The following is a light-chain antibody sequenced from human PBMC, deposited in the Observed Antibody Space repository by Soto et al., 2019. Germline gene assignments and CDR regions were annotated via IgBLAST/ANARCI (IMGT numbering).Light chain of an antibody. V-gene: IGKV2D-30*01. CDR2: KVS. Sequence: DVVMTQSPLSLPVTLGQPASISCRSSQSLVFSYGKTYLNTFQQRPGQSPRHLTYKVSNCDSGVPDRSSGSGSGTDLTLKISRVEAEDVGIYYCRQGTHWPPFGQGTRLEIK. CDR1: QSLVFSYGKTY. J-gene: IGKJ5*01. CDR3: RQGTHWPP.